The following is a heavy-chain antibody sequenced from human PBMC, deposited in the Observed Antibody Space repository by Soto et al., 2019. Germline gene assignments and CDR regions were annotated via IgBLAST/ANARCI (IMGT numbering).Heavy chain of an antibody. CDR2: ISGSGGST. D-gene: IGHD2-2*01. CDR1: GFTFSSYA. J-gene: IGHJ5*02. CDR3: AKGTSLQGVVPAARWGWFDP. Sequence: GWALRLSCAASGFTFSSYAMSWVRQAPGKGLEWVSAISGSGGSTYYADSVKGRFTISRDNSKNTLYLQMNSLRAEDTAVYYCAKGTSLQGVVPAARWGWFDPWGQGTLVTVSS. V-gene: IGHV3-23*01.